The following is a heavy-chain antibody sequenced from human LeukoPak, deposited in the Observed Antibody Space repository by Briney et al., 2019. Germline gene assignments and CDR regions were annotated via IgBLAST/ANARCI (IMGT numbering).Heavy chain of an antibody. J-gene: IGHJ4*02. D-gene: IGHD6-13*01. V-gene: IGHV3-11*06. Sequence: GGSLRLSCAASGFTFSDYYMSWIRQAPGRGLEWLSYISPSSDNTPYADSVKGRFTISRDNSKNTLYLQMNSLRAEDTAVYFCARDPSSWFFDYWGQGTLVTVSS. CDR1: GFTFSDYY. CDR2: ISPSSDNT. CDR3: ARDPSSWFFDY.